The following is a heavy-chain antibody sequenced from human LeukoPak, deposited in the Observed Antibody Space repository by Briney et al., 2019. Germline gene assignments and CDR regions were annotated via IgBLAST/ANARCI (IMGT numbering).Heavy chain of an antibody. V-gene: IGHV4-59*01. CDR3: ARGQDVMRDVPFDI. CDR2: IYYSGST. CDR1: GDSISSYY. J-gene: IGHJ3*02. Sequence: PSETLSLTCTVSGDSISSYYWSWIRQPPGKGLEWIGYIYYSGSTNYNPSLKSRVTISVDTSKNQFSLKLSSVTAADTAVYYCARGQDVMRDVPFDIWGQGTMVTVSS. D-gene: IGHD3-16*01.